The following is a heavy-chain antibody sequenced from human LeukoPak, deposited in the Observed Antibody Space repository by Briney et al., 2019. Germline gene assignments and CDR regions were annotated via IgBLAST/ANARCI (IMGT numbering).Heavy chain of an antibody. CDR2: MNPNSGNT. J-gene: IGHJ6*02. CDR3: AVVPAAIGHYYYYGMDV. D-gene: IGHD2-2*01. CDR1: GYTFTSYD. V-gene: IGHV1-8*01. Sequence: GASVKVSCKASGYTFTSYDINWVRRATGQGLEWMGWMNPNSGNTGYAQKFQGRVTMTRNTSISTAYMELSSLRSEDTAVYYCAVVPAAIGHYYYYGMDVWGQGTTVTVSS.